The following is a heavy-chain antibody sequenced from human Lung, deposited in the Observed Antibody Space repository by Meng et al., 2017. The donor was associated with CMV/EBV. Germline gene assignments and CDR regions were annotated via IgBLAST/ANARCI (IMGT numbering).Heavy chain of an antibody. D-gene: IGHD3-10*01. CDR2: ITANGGTT. CDR3: AKDRQYYGSGTYYNGPES. V-gene: IGHV3-23*01. Sequence: GESLKISCAASGFTFDSYAMHWVRQAPGRGLEWVSVITANGGTTFYSGSVTGRFSISRDNSKNTLYLQMIGLRAEDTAVYYCAKDRQYYGSGTYYNGPESWGQGTLVTVSS. CDR1: GFTFDSYA. J-gene: IGHJ4*02.